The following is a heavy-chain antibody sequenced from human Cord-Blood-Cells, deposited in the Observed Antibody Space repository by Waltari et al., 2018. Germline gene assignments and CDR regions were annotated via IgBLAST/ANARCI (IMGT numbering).Heavy chain of an antibody. CDR1: GGSISSSNW. CDR3: ARADIRIMVRGVIDP. Sequence: QVQLQQSGPGLVKPSGTLSLTCAVSGGSISSSNWWSWVRQPPGQGLEWIGEIEHSGSTNYNPSRKSRVTISVDKSMNQFSLTLGAVTAADTAVYYGARADIRIMVRGVIDPWGQGTLVTVSS. D-gene: IGHD3-10*01. CDR2: IEHSGST. V-gene: IGHV4-4*02. J-gene: IGHJ5*02.